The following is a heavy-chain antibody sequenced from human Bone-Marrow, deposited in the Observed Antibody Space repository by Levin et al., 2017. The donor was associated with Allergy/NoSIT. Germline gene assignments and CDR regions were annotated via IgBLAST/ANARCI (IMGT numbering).Heavy chain of an antibody. D-gene: IGHD3-22*01. CDR1: GFIFEDFA. V-gene: IGHV3-9*01. CDR3: VRGPPYYDSSGYFFL. J-gene: IGHJ4*02. Sequence: GGSLRLSCAASGFIFEDFAMHWVRQAPGKGLQWVSGVNGNSDTIAYADSVKGRFSISRDNARNSLNLELSSLTPEDTAVYFCVRGPPYYDSSGYFFLWGQGTLVTVSS. CDR2: VNGNSDTI.